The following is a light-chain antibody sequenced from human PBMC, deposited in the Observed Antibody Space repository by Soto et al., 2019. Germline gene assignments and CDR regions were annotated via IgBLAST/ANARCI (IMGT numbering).Light chain of an antibody. J-gene: IGLJ2*01. V-gene: IGLV2-14*03. CDR2: DVN. CDR1: SRDVGGYSY. CDR3: SSFTRYSTLV. Sequence: QSALTQPASVSGSPGQSITISCTGTSRDVGGYSYVSWYQQHSGKAPKLLIYDVNNRPSGVSDRFSGSKSGNTASLTISGLQAEDESDYYCSSFTRYSTLVFGGGTKLTVL.